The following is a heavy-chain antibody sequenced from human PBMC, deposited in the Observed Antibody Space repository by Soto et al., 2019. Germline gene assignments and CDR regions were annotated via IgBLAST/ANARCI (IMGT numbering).Heavy chain of an antibody. CDR3: ATYRPGSSGATWFAP. CDR2: ITPMLGTS. V-gene: IGHV1-69*01. J-gene: IGHJ5*02. D-gene: IGHD6-19*01. Sequence: QLVQSGAEVKKPGSSVKVSCQAFGGTFSKYGVSWVRLAPGQGLQWMGGITPMLGTSTITQRFHDRVTITADEFTTVAYMELNSLTSEDTAIYYCATYRPGSSGATWFAPWGQGTLVTVSP. CDR1: GGTFSKYG.